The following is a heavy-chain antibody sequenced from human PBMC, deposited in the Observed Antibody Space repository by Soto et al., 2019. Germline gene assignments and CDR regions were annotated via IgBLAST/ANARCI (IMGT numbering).Heavy chain of an antibody. CDR3: VKDPLRGPAAALNWFDP. Sequence: EVQLLESGGGLVQPGGSLRLSCAASGFTFSSYAMSWVRQAPGKGLEWVSAISGSGGSTYYADSVKGRFTISRDNSKNTLYLQMNSLRAEDTAVYYCVKDPLRGPAAALNWFDPWGQGTLVTVSS. CDR1: GFTFSSYA. V-gene: IGHV3-23*01. J-gene: IGHJ5*02. CDR2: ISGSGGST. D-gene: IGHD2-2*01.